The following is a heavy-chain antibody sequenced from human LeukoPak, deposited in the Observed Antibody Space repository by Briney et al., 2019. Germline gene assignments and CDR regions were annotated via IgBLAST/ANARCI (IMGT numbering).Heavy chain of an antibody. D-gene: IGHD2-8*01. CDR2: ISSSSSTI. J-gene: IGHJ4*02. CDR1: GFTFSSYS. Sequence: GGSLRLSCAASGFTFSSYSMSWVRQAPGKGLKWVSYISSSSSTISYPDSVKGRFTISRDNAKNSLYLQMNNLRAEDTAVYYCARDRCTNGVCYTFAYWGQGTLVTVSS. CDR3: ARDRCTNGVCYTFAY. V-gene: IGHV3-48*01.